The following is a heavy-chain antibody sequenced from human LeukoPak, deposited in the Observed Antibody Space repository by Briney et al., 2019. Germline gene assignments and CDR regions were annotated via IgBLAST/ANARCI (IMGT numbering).Heavy chain of an antibody. J-gene: IGHJ4*02. CDR3: AKTYCSGGSCFSNPIDY. V-gene: IGHV3-23*01. Sequence: GGSLRLSCAASGFTFSNYAMSWVRQAPGKGLEWVSSISGSGGSTYYADSVKGRFTFSRDNSKNTLYLQMNSLRAEDTAVYYCAKTYCSGGSCFSNPIDYWGQGTLVTVSS. CDR2: ISGSGGST. CDR1: GFTFSNYA. D-gene: IGHD2-15*01.